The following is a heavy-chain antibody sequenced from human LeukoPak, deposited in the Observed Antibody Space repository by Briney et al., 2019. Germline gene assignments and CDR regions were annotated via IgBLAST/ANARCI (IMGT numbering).Heavy chain of an antibody. Sequence: SETLSLTCTVSGGSISSSSYYWGWIRQPPGKGLEWIGSIYCSGSTYYNPSLKSRVTISVDTSKNQFSLKLSSVTAADTAVYYCARLLVPADPWFDPWGQGTLVTVSS. D-gene: IGHD2-2*01. J-gene: IGHJ5*02. V-gene: IGHV4-39*01. CDR1: GGSISSSSYY. CDR3: ARLLVPADPWFDP. CDR2: IYCSGST.